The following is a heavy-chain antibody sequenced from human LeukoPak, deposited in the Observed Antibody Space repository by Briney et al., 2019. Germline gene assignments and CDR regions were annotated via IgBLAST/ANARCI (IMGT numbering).Heavy chain of an antibody. CDR2: VSGYNGAT. CDR1: GYTFTSYG. D-gene: IGHD2-2*01. V-gene: IGHV1-18*01. CDR3: ARDYQLQSYHDVFDI. Sequence: ASVKVSCKASGYTFTSYGISWVRQAPGQGLEWMGWVSGYNGATYYAQKVQGRVTMTTDTSTSTAYMELRSLRSDDTAVYYCARDYQLQSYHDVFDIWGQGTMVIVSS. J-gene: IGHJ3*02.